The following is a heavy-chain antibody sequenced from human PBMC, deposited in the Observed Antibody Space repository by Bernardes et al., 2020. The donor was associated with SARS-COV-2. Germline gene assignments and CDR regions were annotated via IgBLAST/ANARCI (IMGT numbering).Heavy chain of an antibody. Sequence: GGSLRLSCAASGFTFSSHAMHWVRQAPGKGLEWVTVISDDGSNKYYGDSVKGRFTVSRDNSKNTLYLQMNSLRAEDTAVYYCAKGDLEWELLGSFAHWSQGSLFTVSS. CDR2: ISDDGSNK. CDR3: AKGDLEWELLGSFAH. CDR1: GFTFSSHA. J-gene: IGHJ4*02. D-gene: IGHD3-3*01. V-gene: IGHV3-30*18.